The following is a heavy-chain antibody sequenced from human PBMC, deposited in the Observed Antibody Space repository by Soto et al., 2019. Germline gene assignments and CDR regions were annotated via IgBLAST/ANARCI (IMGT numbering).Heavy chain of an antibody. CDR1: GFSLSTSGMC. J-gene: IGHJ6*02. V-gene: IGHV2-70*01. CDR2: IEWDDDK. D-gene: IGHD6-19*01. CDR3: ARITAVAGIGYYYGMDV. Sequence: SGPTLVNPTQTLTLTCTFSGFSLSTSGMCVSWIRQPPGKALEWLALIEWDDDKYYSTSLKTRLTISKDTSKNQVVLTMTNMDPVDTATYYCARITAVAGIGYYYGMDVWGQGTTVTVSS.